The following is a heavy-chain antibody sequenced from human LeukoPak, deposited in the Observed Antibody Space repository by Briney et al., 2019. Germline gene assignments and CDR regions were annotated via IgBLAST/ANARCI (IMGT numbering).Heavy chain of an antibody. CDR1: GGTFSSYA. J-gene: IGHJ5*02. V-gene: IGHV1-69*05. CDR2: IIPIFGTA. D-gene: IGHD3-9*01. Sequence: SVKVSCKASGGTFSSYAISWVRQAPGQGLEWMGGIIPIFGTANYAQKFQGRVTITTDESTSTAYMELSSLRSEDTAIYYCTRTINSWFDPWGQGTPVSVSS. CDR3: TRTINSWFDP.